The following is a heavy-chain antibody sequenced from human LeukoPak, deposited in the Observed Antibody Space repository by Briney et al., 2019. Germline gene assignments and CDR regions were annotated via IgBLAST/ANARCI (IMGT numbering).Heavy chain of an antibody. CDR3: ARGDSDPNYYDSSGYLDY. CDR1: GYTFTSYG. D-gene: IGHD3-22*01. V-gene: IGHV1-18*01. CDR2: ISAYNGNT. J-gene: IGHJ4*02. Sequence: ASVKVSCKASGYTFTSYGISWVRQAPGQGLEWIGWISAYNGNTTYAQKLQGRVTMTTDTSTSTANTELRSLRSDDTAVYYCARGDSDPNYYDSSGYLDYWGQGTLVTVSS.